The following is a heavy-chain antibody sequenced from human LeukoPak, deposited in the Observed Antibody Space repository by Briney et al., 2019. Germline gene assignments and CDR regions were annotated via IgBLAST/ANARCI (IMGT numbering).Heavy chain of an antibody. CDR2: INYSGST. V-gene: IGHV4-34*01. CDR1: GGSFSGYY. CDR3: ARQVYSYGNTPYYFDY. J-gene: IGHJ4*02. Sequence: SETLSLTCAVYGGSFSGYYWSWIRQPPGKGLEWIGEINYSGSTNYNPSLKSRVTISVDTSKNQFSLKLSSVTAADTAVYYCARQVYSYGNTPYYFDYWGQGTLVTVSS. D-gene: IGHD5-18*01.